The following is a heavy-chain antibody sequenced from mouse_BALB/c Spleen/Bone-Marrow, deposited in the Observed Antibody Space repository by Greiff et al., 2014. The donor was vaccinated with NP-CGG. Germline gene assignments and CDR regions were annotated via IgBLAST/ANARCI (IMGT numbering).Heavy chain of an antibody. D-gene: IGHD1-2*01. J-gene: IGHJ2*01. CDR3: AQWPHYYGSGYEGY. CDR1: GFNIKDTY. CDR2: IDPATGNT. Sequence: EVKLVESGAELVKPGAPVKLSCTASGFNIKDTYMHWVKQRPEQGLEWIGRIDPATGNTKYDPKFQGKATVTADTSSNTAYLQLSSLTSEDTAVYYCAQWPHYYGSGYEGYWGQGTTLTVSS. V-gene: IGHV14-3*02.